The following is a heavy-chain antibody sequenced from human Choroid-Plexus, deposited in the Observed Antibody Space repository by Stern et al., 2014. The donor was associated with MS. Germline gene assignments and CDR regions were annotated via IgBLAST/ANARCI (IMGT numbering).Heavy chain of an antibody. V-gene: IGHV3-30*18. Sequence: VQLLESGGGVVQPGSPLSLSCVVSGFTFGSCAMHWVRQAPGKGLEWVAGVSYDGSNKYYADSVKGRFTISRDNSQNTLYMQMSSLRPEDTAVYYCAKDRQYLTYFFDHWGQGSLVTVSS. CDR2: VSYDGSNK. J-gene: IGHJ5*02. D-gene: IGHD2/OR15-2a*01. CDR1: GFTFGSCA. CDR3: AKDRQYLTYFFDH.